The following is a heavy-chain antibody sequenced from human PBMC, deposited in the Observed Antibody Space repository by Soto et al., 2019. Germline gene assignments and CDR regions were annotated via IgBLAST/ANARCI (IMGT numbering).Heavy chain of an antibody. V-gene: IGHV4-31*02. CDR3: ASSPRGVVLGVVTKWFDP. CDR1: GGSISSGGYY. CDR2: IYYSGST. J-gene: IGHJ5*02. Sequence: PSETLSLTCTFSGGSISSGGYYWSWIRQHPGKGMEWIGYIYYSGSTYYNPSRKSRVTISVDTSKNQFSLKLSSVTAADTAVYYCASSPRGVVLGVVTKWFDPWRQGTLVTVSS. D-gene: IGHD3-3*01.